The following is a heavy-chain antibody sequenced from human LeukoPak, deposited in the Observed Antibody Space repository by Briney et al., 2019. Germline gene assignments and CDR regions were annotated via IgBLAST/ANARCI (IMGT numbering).Heavy chain of an antibody. J-gene: IGHJ3*01. CDR2: ISFNGRNT. CDR3: ARDIELST. V-gene: IGHV3-53*01. D-gene: IGHD3-16*02. Sequence: GTLSLTCTVSGGSISSSNWWGWVRQAPRKGLEWVSLISFNGRNTYYGDSVKGRFTISRDNSKDTVCLQMNSLRAEDTAIFYCARDIELSTWGPGTMVTVSS. CDR1: GGSISSSNW.